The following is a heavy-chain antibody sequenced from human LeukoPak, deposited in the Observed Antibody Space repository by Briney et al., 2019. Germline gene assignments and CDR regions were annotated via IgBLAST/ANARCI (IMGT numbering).Heavy chain of an antibody. Sequence: TGGSLRLSCAASGVTFSSYWMQWVRQPPGKGLVCVSRINSDGSITRYADSVKGRFTISRDNAKNTLYLQMNSLRAEDTAVYYCARDVGYSYGIGYWGQGTLVTVSS. D-gene: IGHD5-18*01. V-gene: IGHV3-74*01. CDR3: ARDVGYSYGIGY. CDR2: INSDGSIT. CDR1: GVTFSSYW. J-gene: IGHJ4*02.